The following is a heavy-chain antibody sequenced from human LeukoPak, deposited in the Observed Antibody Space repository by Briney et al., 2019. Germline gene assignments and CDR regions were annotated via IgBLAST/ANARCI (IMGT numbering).Heavy chain of an antibody. V-gene: IGHV4-4*07. J-gene: IGHJ4*02. CDR3: ARGPVYSGYVDY. CDR1: GGSIRSYY. Sequence: SETLSLTCTVSGGSIRSYYWSWIQQPAGKGLEWIGRIYTSGSTNYNPSLKSRVTMSVDTSKNQFSLKLSSVTAADTAVYYCARGPVYSGYVDYWGQGTLVTVSS. CDR2: IYTSGST. D-gene: IGHD5-12*01.